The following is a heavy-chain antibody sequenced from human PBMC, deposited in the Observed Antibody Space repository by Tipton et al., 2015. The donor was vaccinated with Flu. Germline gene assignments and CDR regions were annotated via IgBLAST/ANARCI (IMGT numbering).Heavy chain of an antibody. CDR2: IHRSGNT. D-gene: IGHD4-11*01. CDR1: GDSIGSRYY. V-gene: IGHV4-38-2*01. CDR3: VRRDYSNYVSEPKNWFDP. J-gene: IGHJ5*02. Sequence: TLSLTCFVSGDSIGSRYYWGWIRQPPGKGLEWIANIHRSGNTYYNPSLKSRVTMSVDTSKNQFSLRLKSVTAADTAVYYCVRRDYSNYVSEPKNWFDPWGQGTLVTVSS.